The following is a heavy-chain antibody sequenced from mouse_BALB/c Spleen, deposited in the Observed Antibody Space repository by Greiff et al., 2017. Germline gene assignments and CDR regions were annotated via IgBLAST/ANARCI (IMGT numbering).Heavy chain of an antibody. D-gene: IGHD1-1*01. CDR2: INPYNDGT. V-gene: IGHV1-14*01. CDR3: ARTGSSYWYFDV. J-gene: IGHJ1*01. Sequence: VQLQQSGPELVRPGVSVKISCKGSGYTFTSYVMHWVKQKPGQGLEWIGYINPYNDGTKYNEKFKGKATLTSDKSSSTAYMELSSLTSEDSAVYYCARTGSSYWYFDVWGAGTTVTVSS. CDR1: GYTFTSYV.